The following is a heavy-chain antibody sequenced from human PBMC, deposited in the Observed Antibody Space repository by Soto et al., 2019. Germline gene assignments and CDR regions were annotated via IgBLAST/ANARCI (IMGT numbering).Heavy chain of an antibody. Sequence: PGGSLRLSCAASGFTFSSYAMSWVRQAPGKGLEWVSAISGSGGSTYYADSVKGRFTISRDNSKNTLYLQMNSLRAEDTAVYYCAKDTRMVRGVIIMTYYFDYWGQGTLVTVSS. CDR1: GFTFSSYA. D-gene: IGHD3-10*01. CDR3: AKDTRMVRGVIIMTYYFDY. V-gene: IGHV3-23*01. J-gene: IGHJ4*02. CDR2: ISGSGGST.